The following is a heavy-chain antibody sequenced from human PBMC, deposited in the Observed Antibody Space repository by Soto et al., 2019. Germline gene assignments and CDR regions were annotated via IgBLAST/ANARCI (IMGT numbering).Heavy chain of an antibody. V-gene: IGHV1-8*01. CDR2: VSPENKNA. CDR1: GYTFTEYD. D-gene: IGHD1-1*01. Sequence: QVQVIQSRAEVKKPGASVKVSCKTSGYTFTEYDINWVRQAPGQGPEYMGWVSPENKNAGYAPQFRGRVSMPTDTTISTAYLEVINLTYEDTAVYYCEVTTGYWGQGTMVTVSS. CDR3: EVTTGY. J-gene: IGHJ4*02.